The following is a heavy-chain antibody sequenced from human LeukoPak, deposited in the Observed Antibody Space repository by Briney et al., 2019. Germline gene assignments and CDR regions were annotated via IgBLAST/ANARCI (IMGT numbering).Heavy chain of an antibody. J-gene: IGHJ4*02. CDR2: IYYSGST. D-gene: IGHD6-19*01. Sequence: SETLSLTCTVSGGSISSGGYYWSWIRQHPGKGLEWIGYIYYSGSTYYNPSLKSRVTISVDTSKNQFSLKLSSVTAADTAVYYCARARRGGQWLEFRTYYFDYWGQGTLVTVSS. CDR1: GGSISSGGYY. V-gene: IGHV4-31*03. CDR3: ARARRGGQWLEFRTYYFDY.